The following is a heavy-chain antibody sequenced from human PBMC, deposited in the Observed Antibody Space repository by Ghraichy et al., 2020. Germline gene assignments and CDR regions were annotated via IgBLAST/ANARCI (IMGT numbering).Heavy chain of an antibody. CDR2: INVDGSST. Sequence: GESLNISCAASGFTFSNYWLHWVRRPAGKGLAWVSRINVDGSSTTYADSVKGRFTISRDNAKNALYLQMNSLRAEDTAVYYCARAPLGDFWFDPWGQGTLVTVSS. D-gene: IGHD2/OR15-2a*01. CDR3: ARAPLGDFWFDP. V-gene: IGHV3-74*03. CDR1: GFTFSNYW. J-gene: IGHJ5*02.